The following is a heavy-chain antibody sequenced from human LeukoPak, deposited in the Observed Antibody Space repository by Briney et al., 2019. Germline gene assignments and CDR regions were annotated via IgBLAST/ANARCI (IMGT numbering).Heavy chain of an antibody. CDR1: GGSISSSSYY. CDR3: ALGGANWGSFWAFDI. Sequence: PSETLSLTCTVSGGSISSSSYYWGWIRQPPGKGLEWIGSIYYSGSTYYNPSLKSRVTISVDTSKNQFSLKLSSVTAADTAVYYCALGGANWGSFWAFDIWGQGTMVTVS. D-gene: IGHD7-27*01. J-gene: IGHJ3*02. V-gene: IGHV4-39*07. CDR2: IYYSGST.